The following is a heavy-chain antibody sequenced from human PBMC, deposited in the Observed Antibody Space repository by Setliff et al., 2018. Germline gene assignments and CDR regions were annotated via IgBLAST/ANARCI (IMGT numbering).Heavy chain of an antibody. CDR3: ARTCSGSGCYAGLES. CDR1: GFSFSNYY. Sequence: GGSLRLSCVASGFSFSNYYMSWVRQAPGKGLEWVANIKEDGSEEYYVDSVKGRFTISRDNSKNTLYLQMSSLKPEDTAVYYCARTCSGSGCYAGLESWGQGTPVTVSS. D-gene: IGHD2-15*01. CDR2: IKEDGSEE. J-gene: IGHJ4*02. V-gene: IGHV3-7*01.